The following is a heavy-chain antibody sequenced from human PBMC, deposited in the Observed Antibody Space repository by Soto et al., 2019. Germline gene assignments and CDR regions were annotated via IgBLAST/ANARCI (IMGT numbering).Heavy chain of an antibody. CDR3: ARMGTTGWDP. V-gene: IGHV3-21*01. J-gene: IGHJ5*02. Sequence: EVQLVESGGGLVKPGGSLRLTCTVSGFTFSSYTMNWVREAPGKGLEWVSSISSSSRYIYYADSLKGRFTISRDNAKNSLYLQMNSLRDEDTAVYYCARMGTTGWDPWGQGTLVIVSS. CDR1: GFTFSSYT. D-gene: IGHD1-7*01. CDR2: ISSSSRYI.